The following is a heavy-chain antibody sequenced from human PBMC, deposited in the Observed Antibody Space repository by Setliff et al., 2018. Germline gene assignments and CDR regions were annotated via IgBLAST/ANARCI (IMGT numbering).Heavy chain of an antibody. CDR3: ARDISLGKAAVWFGELKGWSDP. CDR2: IIPILGIA. Sequence: ASVKVSCKASGGTFSSYTISWVRQAPGQGLEWMGRIIPILGIANYAQKFQGRVTITADKSTSTAYMELSSLRSEDTAVYYCARDISLGKAAVWFGELKGWSDPWGQGTLVTVSS. CDR1: GGTFSSYT. D-gene: IGHD3-10*01. V-gene: IGHV1-69*04. J-gene: IGHJ5*02.